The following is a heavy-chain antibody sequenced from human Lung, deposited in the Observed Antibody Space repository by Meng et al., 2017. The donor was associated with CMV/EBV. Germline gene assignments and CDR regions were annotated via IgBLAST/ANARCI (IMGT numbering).Heavy chain of an antibody. CDR3: ARIERRRILKYCGSDCSTTDY. Sequence: SLLLTWVRQVPGTRLEWIGEIYRRGSTSYNPSLTCRVTISVDKFKNQFSLKLGSVTAADTAVYYCARIERRRILKYCGSDCSTTDYWGQGTLVTVSS. D-gene: IGHD2-21*02. J-gene: IGHJ4*02. V-gene: IGHV4-4*02. CDR2: IYRRGST. CDR1: SLL.